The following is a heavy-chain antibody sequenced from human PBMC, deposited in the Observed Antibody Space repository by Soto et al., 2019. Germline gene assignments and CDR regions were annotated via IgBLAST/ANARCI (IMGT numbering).Heavy chain of an antibody. Sequence: QVQLVESGGGVVQPGRSLRLSCAASGFTFSSYAMHWVRQAPGKGLEWVAVISYDGSNKYYADSVKGRFTISRDNSKNTLYLQMNSLRAEDTAVYYCARGTRIGSTVDVWGQGTTVTVSS. CDR2: ISYDGSNK. J-gene: IGHJ6*02. CDR1: GFTFSSYA. D-gene: IGHD3-22*01. CDR3: ARGTRIGSTVDV. V-gene: IGHV3-30-3*01.